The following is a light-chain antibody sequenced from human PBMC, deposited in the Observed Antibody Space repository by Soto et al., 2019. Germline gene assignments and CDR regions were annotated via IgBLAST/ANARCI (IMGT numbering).Light chain of an antibody. CDR2: AAS. V-gene: IGKV3-20*01. J-gene: IGKJ4*01. CDR3: QQYNSSPRT. CDR1: QYINTR. Sequence: EIVLTQSPATLSSFPGDRVTLSCRASQYINTRLAWYQQKPGQAPRLLMYAASNRATGIPDRFSGSGSGTDFTLTISRLEPEDFAMYYCQQYNSSPRTLGGGTKVDIK.